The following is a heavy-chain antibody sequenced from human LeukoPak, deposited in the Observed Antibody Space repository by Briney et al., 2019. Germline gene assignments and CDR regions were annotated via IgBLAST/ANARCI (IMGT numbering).Heavy chain of an antibody. CDR1: GYTFTSYG. CDR3: ARDVIGYCSSTSCYTGILGDY. D-gene: IGHD2-2*02. V-gene: IGHV1-18*01. J-gene: IGHJ4*02. Sequence: ASVKVSCKASGYTFTSYGISWVRQAPGQGLEWMGWISAYNGNTNYAQKLQGRVTMTTDTSTSTAYMELRSLRSDDTAVYYCARDVIGYCSSTSCYTGILGDYWGQGTLVTVSS. CDR2: ISAYNGNT.